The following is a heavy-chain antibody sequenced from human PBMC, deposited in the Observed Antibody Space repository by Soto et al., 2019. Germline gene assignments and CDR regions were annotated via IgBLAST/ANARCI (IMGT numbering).Heavy chain of an antibody. CDR1: GGSISSGGYY. CDR3: ASTKLRPGGWTNLGGDYFDY. D-gene: IGHD6-19*01. CDR2: IYYSGST. V-gene: IGHV4-31*03. J-gene: IGHJ4*02. Sequence: PSETLSLTCTVSGGSISSGGYYWSWIRQHPGKGLEWIGYIYYSGSTYYNPSLKSRVTISVDTSKNQFSLKLSSVTAADTAVYYCASTKLRPGGWTNLGGDYFDYWGQGTLVTVSS.